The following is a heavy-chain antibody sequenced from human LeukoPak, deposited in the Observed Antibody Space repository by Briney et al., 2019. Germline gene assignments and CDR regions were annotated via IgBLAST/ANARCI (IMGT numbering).Heavy chain of an antibody. Sequence: PGGSLRLSCTASGFTFDDYAMTWVRQAPGQGLEWVSSINWNGDNTGYADSVKGRFTISRDNAKNSLFLQMNSLRAEDTAFYYCARRDSSGLLDYWGQGTLVTVSS. CDR2: INWNGDNT. V-gene: IGHV3-20*04. J-gene: IGHJ4*02. CDR1: GFTFDDYA. D-gene: IGHD3-22*01. CDR3: ARRDSSGLLDY.